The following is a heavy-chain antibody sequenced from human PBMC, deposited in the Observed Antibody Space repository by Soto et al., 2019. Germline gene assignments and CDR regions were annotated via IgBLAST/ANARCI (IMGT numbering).Heavy chain of an antibody. D-gene: IGHD4-17*01. V-gene: IGHV3-23*01. J-gene: IGHJ4*02. CDR1: GFTFSSYA. CDR3: APMGRYGDYGIYDY. Sequence: PGGSLRLSCAASGFTFSSYAMSWVRQAPGKGLEWVSAISGSGGSTYYADSVKGRFTISRDNSKNTLYLQMNSLRAEDTAVYYCAPMGRYGDYGIYDYWGQGTLVTVSS. CDR2: ISGSGGST.